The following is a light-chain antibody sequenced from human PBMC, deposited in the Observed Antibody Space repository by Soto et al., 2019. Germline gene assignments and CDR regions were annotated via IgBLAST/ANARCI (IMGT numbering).Light chain of an antibody. CDR3: QQYGSSPYT. V-gene: IGKV3-20*01. CDR1: QSVSSSY. CDR2: GAS. J-gene: IGKJ2*01. Sequence: EIVLTQSPGTLSLSPGERATLSCRASQSVSSSYLAWYQQKPGQAPRILIYGASSRATGIPDRFSGSGSGTDFTLTISRLEPEDFAVYYCQQYGSSPYTFGQGTNLEIK.